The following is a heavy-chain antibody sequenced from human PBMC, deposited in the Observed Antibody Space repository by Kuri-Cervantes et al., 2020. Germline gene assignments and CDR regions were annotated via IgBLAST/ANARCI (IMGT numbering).Heavy chain of an antibody. D-gene: IGHD6-19*01. CDR3: ARDTSKGSSGWFRIDY. CDR2: IWSDGSNQ. Sequence: GGSLRLSCAASGFTFSVYGMHWVRQAPGKGLEWVAVIWSDGSNQYYADSVKGRFTISRDNSKNTLFLHMNSLRAEDTAVYYCARDTSKGSSGWFRIDYWGQGTLVTVSS. CDR1: GFTFSVYG. V-gene: IGHV3-33*01. J-gene: IGHJ4*02.